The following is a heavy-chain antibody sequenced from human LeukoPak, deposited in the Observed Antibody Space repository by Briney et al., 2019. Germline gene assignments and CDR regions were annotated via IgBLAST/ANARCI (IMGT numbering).Heavy chain of an antibody. CDR3: AKGFYGVTMVPEKYYYGMDV. V-gene: IGHV3-30*18. Sequence: GGSLRLSCAASGFTFRSYGMHWVRQAPGKGLEWVAVISYDGSNEYYADSVKGRFTISRDNSKNTLYLQMNSLRAEDTAVYYCAKGFYGVTMVPEKYYYGMDVWGQGTTVTVS. CDR2: ISYDGSNE. J-gene: IGHJ6*02. CDR1: GFTFRSYG. D-gene: IGHD3-10*01.